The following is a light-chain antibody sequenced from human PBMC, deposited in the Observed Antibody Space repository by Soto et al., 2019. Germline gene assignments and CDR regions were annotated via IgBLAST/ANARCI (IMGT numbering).Light chain of an antibody. J-gene: IGKJ2*03. CDR3: MQGTHWPYS. CDR2: KVS. V-gene: IGKV2-30*02. Sequence: DVVMTQSPLSLPVTLGQPASISCRSGPSLVHSDGNTYLHRFQQRPGQSPRRLIYKVSNRDAVFPERFSGSGSGTDFTLMISSVEAEDVGVYYCMQGTHWPYSFGQGKKLEIK. CDR1: PSLVHSDGNTY.